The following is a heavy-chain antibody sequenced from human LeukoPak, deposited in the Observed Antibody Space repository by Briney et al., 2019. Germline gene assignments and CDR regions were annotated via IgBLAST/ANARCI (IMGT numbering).Heavy chain of an antibody. J-gene: IGHJ4*02. CDR2: INHSGST. D-gene: IGHD1-14*01. Sequence: SETLSLTCAVYGGSFSGYYWSWIRQPPGKGLEWIGEINHSGSTNYNPSLKSRVTISVDTSKNQFSLKLSSVTAADTAVCYCARGLVGNLDYWGQGTLVTVSS. V-gene: IGHV4-34*01. CDR3: ARGLVGNLDY. CDR1: GGSFSGYY.